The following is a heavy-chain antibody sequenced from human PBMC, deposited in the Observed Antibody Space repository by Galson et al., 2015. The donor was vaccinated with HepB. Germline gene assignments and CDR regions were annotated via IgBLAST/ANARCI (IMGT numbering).Heavy chain of an antibody. Sequence: SLRLSCAASGFTFSRDAMSWVRQSPGKGLEWAAVISYDGSSKYYADSVKGRFTISRDNSRNTLYLQMNSLRAEDTAVFYCAKDSYYGGNYFDYCGQGTLVTVSS. J-gene: IGHJ4*02. D-gene: IGHD4-23*01. CDR1: GFTFSRDA. CDR3: AKDSYYGGNYFDY. V-gene: IGHV3-30*18. CDR2: ISYDGSSK.